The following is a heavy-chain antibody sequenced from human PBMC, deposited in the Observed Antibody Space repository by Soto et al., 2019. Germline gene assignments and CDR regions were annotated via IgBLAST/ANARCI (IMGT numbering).Heavy chain of an antibody. CDR2: IKSDGSST. CDR3: ARSDWFDP. J-gene: IGHJ5*02. Sequence: EVQLVESGGGLVHPGGSLRLSCAASGFTFSTYWMHWVRQAPGKGLVWVSRIKSDGSSTSYADSVKGRFTISRDNAKNTLYLQMNSLRVEDTAVYYCARSDWFDPWGQGTLVTVSS. V-gene: IGHV3-74*01. CDR1: GFTFSTYW.